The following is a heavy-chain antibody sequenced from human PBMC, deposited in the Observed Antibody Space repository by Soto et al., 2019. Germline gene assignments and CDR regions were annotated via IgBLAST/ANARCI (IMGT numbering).Heavy chain of an antibody. CDR2: IYYSGTT. CDR1: GGSISSYY. V-gene: IGHV4-59*01. CDR3: ARDMSAAWKDNYYYFAMDG. Sequence: SETLSLTCNVSGGSISSYYWSWIRQPPGKGLEWIGFIYYSGTTNYNPSLRSRATISLDTSKNQFSLRLASVTAADTAVYYCARDMSAAWKDNYYYFAMDGWGQGTTVTVSS. J-gene: IGHJ6*02. D-gene: IGHD6-25*01.